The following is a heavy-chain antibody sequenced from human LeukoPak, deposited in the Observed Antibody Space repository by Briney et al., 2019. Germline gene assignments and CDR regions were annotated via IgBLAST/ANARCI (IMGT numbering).Heavy chain of an antibody. Sequence: ASVKVSCKASGGTFSSYAISWVRQAPGQGLEWMGGIIPIFGTANYAQKFQGRVTITADESTSTAYMELSSLRSEDTVVYYCARGIGTLSYYYYYMDVWGKGTTVTISS. V-gene: IGHV1-69*13. CDR3: ARGIGTLSYYYYYMDV. D-gene: IGHD1-1*01. CDR1: GGTFSSYA. CDR2: IIPIFGTA. J-gene: IGHJ6*03.